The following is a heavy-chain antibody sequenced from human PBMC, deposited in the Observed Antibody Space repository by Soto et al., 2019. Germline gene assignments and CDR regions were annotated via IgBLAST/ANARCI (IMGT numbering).Heavy chain of an antibody. D-gene: IGHD3-3*01. CDR3: ARDRDYDFWSGLYYYYMDV. V-gene: IGHV1-18*01. Sequence: GASVKVSCKASGYSFSSYGITWVRQAPGQGLEWMGWISPYNGNTNYAQKLQGRVTMTTDTSTSTAFMELRSLRSDDTAVYYCARDRDYDFWSGLYYYYMDVWGKGTTVTVSS. CDR2: ISPYNGNT. J-gene: IGHJ6*03. CDR1: GYSFSSYG.